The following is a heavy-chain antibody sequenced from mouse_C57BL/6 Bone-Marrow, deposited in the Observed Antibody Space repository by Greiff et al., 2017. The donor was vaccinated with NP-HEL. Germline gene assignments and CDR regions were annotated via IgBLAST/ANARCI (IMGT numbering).Heavy chain of an antibody. V-gene: IGHV1-82*01. J-gene: IGHJ2*01. D-gene: IGHD1-2*01. CDR3: AHYGRDY. CDR2: IYPGDGDT. CDR1: GYAFSSSW. Sequence: VQLQQSGPELVKPGASVKISCKASGYAFSSSWMNWVKQRPGKGLEWIGRIYPGDGDTNYNGKFKGKATLTADKSSSTAYMQLSILTSEDSAVYFCAHYGRDYWGQGTTLTVSS.